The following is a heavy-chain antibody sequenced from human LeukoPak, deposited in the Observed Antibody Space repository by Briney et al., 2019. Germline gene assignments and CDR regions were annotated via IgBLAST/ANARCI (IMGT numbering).Heavy chain of an antibody. CDR1: GFTFSSYG. J-gene: IGHJ1*01. D-gene: IGHD1-26*01. CDR3: ARTSGAHFQH. V-gene: IGHV3-30*03. CDR2: ISYDGSNK. Sequence: GRSLRLSCAASGFTFSSYGMHWVRQAPGKGLEWVAVISYDGSNKYYADSVKGRFTISRDNSKNTLYLQMNSLRAEDTAVYYCARTSGAHFQHWGQGTLVTVSS.